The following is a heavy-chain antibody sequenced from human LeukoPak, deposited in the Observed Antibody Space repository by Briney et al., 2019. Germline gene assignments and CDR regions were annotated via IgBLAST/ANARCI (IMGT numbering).Heavy chain of an antibody. V-gene: IGHV3-30*18. J-gene: IGHJ4*02. CDR2: ILYDGSNK. Sequence: GGSLRLSCAASGFTFSSYGMHWVRQAPGKGLEWVAVILYDGSNKYYADSVKGRFTISRENSKNTLYLQMNSLRAEDTAVYYCAKGWRFGDWIGYFDYWGQGTLVTVSS. CDR3: AKGWRFGDWIGYFDY. CDR1: GFTFSSYG. D-gene: IGHD3-10*01.